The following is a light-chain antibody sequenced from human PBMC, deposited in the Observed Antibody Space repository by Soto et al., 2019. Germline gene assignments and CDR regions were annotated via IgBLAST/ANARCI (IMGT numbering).Light chain of an antibody. CDR1: QSVCSN. CDR3: QQYKNWPPVT. Sequence: ETVMTQSPATLSVSPGESATLSCRASQSVCSNLAWYQQKPGQAPRLLIYAASTRATGIPARFSGSGSGTEFTLTISSLQSEDFALYCCQQYKNWPPVTFGGGTKVEIK. J-gene: IGKJ4*01. CDR2: AAS. V-gene: IGKV3-15*01.